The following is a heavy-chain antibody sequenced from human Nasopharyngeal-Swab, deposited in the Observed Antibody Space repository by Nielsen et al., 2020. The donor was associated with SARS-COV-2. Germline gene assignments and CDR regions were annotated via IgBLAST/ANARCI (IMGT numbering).Heavy chain of an antibody. CDR2: IAHDASNE. V-gene: IGHV3-30*03. J-gene: IGHJ4*02. CDR3: ARDAPAHYGAFY. Sequence: GSLKISCAASGFTFSSFGMHWVRQAPGKGLEWVAFIAHDASNEYYGDSVKGRFSISRDSSKNTLHLQMDSLRGEDTAVYYCARDAPAHYGAFYWGRGTLVTVSS. D-gene: IGHD4-17*01. CDR1: GFTFSSFG.